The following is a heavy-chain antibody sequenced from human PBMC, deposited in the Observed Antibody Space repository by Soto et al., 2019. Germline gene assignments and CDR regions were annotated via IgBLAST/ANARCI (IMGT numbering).Heavy chain of an antibody. V-gene: IGHV4-59*01. CDR1: GGSIGSYY. CDR2: IYYSGST. Sequence: PSETLSLTCTVSGGSIGSYYGSWIRQPPGKGLEWIGYIYYSGSTNYNPSLKSRVTISVDTSKNQFSLKLSSVTAADTAVYYCARLVRGVIIGYFDYWGQGTLVTVSS. CDR3: ARLVRGVIIGYFDY. D-gene: IGHD3-10*01. J-gene: IGHJ4*02.